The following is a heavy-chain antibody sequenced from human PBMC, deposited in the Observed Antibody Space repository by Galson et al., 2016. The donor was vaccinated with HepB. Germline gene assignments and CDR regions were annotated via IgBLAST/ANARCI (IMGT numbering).Heavy chain of an antibody. CDR3: ARDRYPYGGYRDLPS. J-gene: IGHJ1*01. D-gene: IGHD6-25*01. V-gene: IGHV3-30*12. Sequence: SLRLSCAGTGFSFSNFGMHWARQAPGKGLEWVATTGYDGSSTYYADSLRGRFIISKDNSNNMFYLEMSSLTPEDTAIYYCARDRYPYGGYRDLPSWGPGALVIVSS. CDR1: GFSFSNFG. CDR2: TGYDGSST.